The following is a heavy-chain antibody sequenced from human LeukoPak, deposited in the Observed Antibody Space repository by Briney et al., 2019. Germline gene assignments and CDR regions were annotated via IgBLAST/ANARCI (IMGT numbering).Heavy chain of an antibody. Sequence: GGSLRLSCAASGFTFSTYTMYWVRHPPGKRLEWVSIIGSSGGGIHYADSVKGRFTISRDNSKSALYLQMNSLRVEDTAVYYCAIDPNWGTHSWGQGVLVTVSS. CDR1: GFTFSTYT. CDR2: IGSSGGGI. CDR3: AIDPNWGTHS. V-gene: IGHV3-23*01. J-gene: IGHJ4*02. D-gene: IGHD7-27*01.